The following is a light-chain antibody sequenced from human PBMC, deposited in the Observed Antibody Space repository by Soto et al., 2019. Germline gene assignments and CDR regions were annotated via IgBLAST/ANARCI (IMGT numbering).Light chain of an antibody. CDR3: QQFNSYSPLT. V-gene: IGKV1-9*01. CDR1: QDISYY. CDR2: TAS. J-gene: IGKJ4*01. Sequence: DIQLTQSPSFLSASVGDRVTITCRASQDISYYLAWYQQKPGKAPKLLIYTASTLQSGVPSRFSGSGSGTEFTLTISSLQPEDFATYYCQQFNSYSPLTFGGGTKVDIK.